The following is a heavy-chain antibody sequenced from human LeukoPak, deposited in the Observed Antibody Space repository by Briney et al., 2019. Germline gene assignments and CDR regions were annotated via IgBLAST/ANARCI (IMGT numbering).Heavy chain of an antibody. J-gene: IGHJ5*02. V-gene: IGHV4-30-2*01. CDR2: IYHSGST. CDR1: GGSISSGGYS. CDR3: ASYLDWFDP. Sequence: SQTLSLTCAVSGGSISSGGYSWSWIRQPPGKGLEWIGYIYHSGSTYYNPSLKSRVTISVDRSKNQFSLKLSSVTAADTAVYYCASYLDWFDPWGQGTLVTVSS.